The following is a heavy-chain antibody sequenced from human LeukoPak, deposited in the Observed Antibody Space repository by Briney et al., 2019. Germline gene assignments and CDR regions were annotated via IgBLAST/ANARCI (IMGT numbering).Heavy chain of an antibody. CDR1: GYTFTSYD. D-gene: IGHD5-24*01. J-gene: IGHJ5*02. CDR3: ARAGDPRDDNWFDP. Sequence: EASVKVSCKASGYTFTSYDINWVRQATGQGLEWMGWMNPNSGNTGYAQKFQGRVTMTRNTSISTAYMELSSLRSEDTAVYYCARAGDPRDDNWFDPWGQGTLVTVSS. V-gene: IGHV1-8*01. CDR2: MNPNSGNT.